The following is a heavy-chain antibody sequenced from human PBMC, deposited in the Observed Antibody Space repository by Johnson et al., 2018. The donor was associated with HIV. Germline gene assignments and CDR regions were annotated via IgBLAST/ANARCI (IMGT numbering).Heavy chain of an antibody. D-gene: IGHD1-7*01. J-gene: IGHJ3*02. CDR2: ISSSGSTI. CDR3: ARDWNNWNYGVHDAFDI. CDR1: GFTFSDYY. Sequence: QMLLVESGGGLVKPGGSLRLSCAASGFTFSDYYMSWIRQAPGKGLEWVSYISSSGSTIYYADSVKGRFTISRDNAKNTVDLQMNSLRVEDTAVYYCARDWNNWNYGVHDAFDIWGQGTMVTVSS. V-gene: IGHV3-11*04.